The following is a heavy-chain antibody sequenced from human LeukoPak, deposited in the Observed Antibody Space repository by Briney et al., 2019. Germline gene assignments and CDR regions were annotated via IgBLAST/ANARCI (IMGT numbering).Heavy chain of an antibody. Sequence: GGSLRLSCVASGFTFRSYSMNWVRQPPGKGLEWVSSISISSSYIYYADSVKGRFTISRDNAKNSLYLQMNSLRAEDTAVYYCARGSRYYDILTGENYFDYWGQGTLVTVSS. V-gene: IGHV3-21*01. J-gene: IGHJ4*02. CDR2: ISISSSYI. CDR1: GFTFRSYS. CDR3: ARGSRYYDILTGENYFDY. D-gene: IGHD3-9*01.